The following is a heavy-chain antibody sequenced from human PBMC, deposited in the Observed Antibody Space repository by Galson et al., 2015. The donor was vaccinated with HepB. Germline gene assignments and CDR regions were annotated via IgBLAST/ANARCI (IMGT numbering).Heavy chain of an antibody. CDR2: INTNTGNP. D-gene: IGHD2-2*01. Sequence: SVKVSCKASGYTFTSYAMNWVRQAPGQGLEWMGWINTNTGNPTYAQGFTGRFVFSLDTSVSTAYLQISSLKAEDTAVYYCARFTARGVPAAPNDAFDIWGQGTMVTVSS. V-gene: IGHV7-4-1*02. CDR1: GYTFTSYA. J-gene: IGHJ3*02. CDR3: ARFTARGVPAAPNDAFDI.